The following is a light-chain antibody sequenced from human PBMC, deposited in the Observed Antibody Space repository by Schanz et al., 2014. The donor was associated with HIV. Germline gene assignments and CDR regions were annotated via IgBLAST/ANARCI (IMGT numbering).Light chain of an antibody. V-gene: IGLV1-44*01. CDR1: NSNIGRNT. CDR2: STN. CDR3: AVWDDSLKGI. Sequence: QSVLTQPPSASGTPGQRVTISCSGSNSNIGRNTVNWYQQFPGTAPKLIVYSTNQRPSGVPDRFSASKSGTSASLAITGLQSEDEADYYCAVWDDSLKGIFGGGTKLTVL. J-gene: IGLJ2*01.